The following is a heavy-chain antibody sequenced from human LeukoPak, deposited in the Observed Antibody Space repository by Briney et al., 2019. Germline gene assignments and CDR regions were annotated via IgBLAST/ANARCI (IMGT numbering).Heavy chain of an antibody. CDR3: ATTYCGSSGYWAPGP. D-gene: IGHD3-22*01. V-gene: IGHV3-30-3*01. Sequence: GGSLRLSCAASGFTFSSYAMHWVRQAPGKGLEWVAVISYDGNNKYYADSVKGRFTISRDNSKNTLYLQMNSLRAEDTVVYYCATTYCGSSGYWAPGPWGQGTLVSVSS. J-gene: IGHJ5*02. CDR2: ISYDGNNK. CDR1: GFTFSSYA.